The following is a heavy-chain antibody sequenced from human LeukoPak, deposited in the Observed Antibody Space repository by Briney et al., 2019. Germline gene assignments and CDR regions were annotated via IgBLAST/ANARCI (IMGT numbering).Heavy chain of an antibody. D-gene: IGHD3-10*01. CDR3: TRISGYYGSGIKRKDDFDI. J-gene: IGHJ3*02. CDR2: IRSEADSSET. CDR1: GVSFSGSA. Sequence: GGSLRLSCAAPGVSFSGSAMCGVRQACGKGVWWGGRIRSEADSSETAYAASVKGRITISRDDSKNTAYLQINSLKTEDTAVYYCTRISGYYGSGIKRKDDFDIWGQGTMVTVSS. V-gene: IGHV3-73*01.